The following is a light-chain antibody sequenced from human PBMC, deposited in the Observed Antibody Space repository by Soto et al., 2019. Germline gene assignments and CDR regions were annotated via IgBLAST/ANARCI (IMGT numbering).Light chain of an antibody. CDR2: GAS. V-gene: IGKV3-20*01. Sequence: EIVLTQSPGTLSLSPGERATLSCRASQSVSSSSYLAWYQQKPGQAPRPLIYGASSRATGIPDRFSGSGSATGFTLTISRLEPEDFAVYYCRQYGSSPSYTFGQGTKLEIK. CDR3: RQYGSSPSYT. J-gene: IGKJ2*01. CDR1: QSVSSSSY.